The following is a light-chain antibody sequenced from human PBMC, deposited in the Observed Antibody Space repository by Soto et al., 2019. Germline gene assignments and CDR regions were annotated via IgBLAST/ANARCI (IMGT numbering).Light chain of an antibody. V-gene: IGLV2-14*03. Sequence: QSALTQPASVSGSPGQSIIISCTGTNSDVGGYNYVSWYQQHPGKAPKVVIYDVTNRPSGVSDRFSGSKSGNTASLTISGLQAEDEADYYCSSYTSGDTLVLFGGGTKLTVL. CDR1: NSDVGGYNY. J-gene: IGLJ2*01. CDR3: SSYTSGDTLVL. CDR2: DVT.